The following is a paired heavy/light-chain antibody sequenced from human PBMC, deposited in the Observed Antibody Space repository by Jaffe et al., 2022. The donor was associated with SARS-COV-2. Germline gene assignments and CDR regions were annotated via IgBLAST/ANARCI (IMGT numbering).Heavy chain of an antibody. CDR1: GFTFSSYA. J-gene: IGHJ6*02. Sequence: EVQLLESGGGLVQPGGSLRLSCAASGFTFSSYAMSWVRQAPGKGLEWVSAISGSGGSTYYADSVKGRFTISRDNSKNTLYLQMNSLRAEDTAVYYCAKDPERDGYNTRGGGYYYYYYGMDVWGQGTTVTVSS. V-gene: IGHV3-23*01. CDR2: ISGSGGST. D-gene: IGHD5-12*01. CDR3: AKDPERDGYNTRGGGYYYYYYGMDV.
Light chain of an antibody. CDR1: QGISSY. J-gene: IGKJ3*01. Sequence: AIRMTQSPSSFSASTGDRVTITCRASQGISSYLAWYQQKPGKAPKLLIYAASTLQSGVPSRFSGSGSGTDFTLTISCLQSEDFATYYCQQYYSYPRVTFGPGTKVDIK. V-gene: IGKV1-8*01. CDR2: AAS. CDR3: QQYYSYPRVT.